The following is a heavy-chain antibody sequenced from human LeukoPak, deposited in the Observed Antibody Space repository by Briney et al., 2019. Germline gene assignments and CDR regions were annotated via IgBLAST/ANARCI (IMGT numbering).Heavy chain of an antibody. CDR1: GFTFINYA. CDR3: ARTGYCSSTSCSAGFDP. V-gene: IGHV3-23*01. J-gene: IGHJ5*02. D-gene: IGHD2-2*01. Sequence: PGGSLRLSCAASGFTFINYAMTWVRQAPGKGLDWVSGLSGGGGSTYYADSVKGRFTISRDNSKNTLYLQMNSLRAEDTAVYYCARTGYCSSTSCSAGFDPWGQGTLVTVSS. CDR2: LSGGGGST.